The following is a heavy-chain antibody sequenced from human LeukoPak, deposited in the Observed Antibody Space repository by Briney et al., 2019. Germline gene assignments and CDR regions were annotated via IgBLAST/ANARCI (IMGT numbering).Heavy chain of an antibody. D-gene: IGHD1-26*01. Sequence: TSETLSLTCTVSGRSISSYYWSWIRQPAGKGLEWIGRIYTSGSTNYNPSLKSRVTMSVDTSKNQFSLKLSSVTAADTAVYYCARDREQRGFDIWGQGTMVTVSS. CDR2: IYTSGST. CDR3: ARDREQRGFDI. J-gene: IGHJ3*02. V-gene: IGHV4-4*07. CDR1: GRSISSYY.